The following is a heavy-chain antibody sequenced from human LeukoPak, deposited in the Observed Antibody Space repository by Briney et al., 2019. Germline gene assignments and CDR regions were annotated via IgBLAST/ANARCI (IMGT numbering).Heavy chain of an antibody. D-gene: IGHD3-22*01. J-gene: IGHJ3*02. V-gene: IGHV3-64*01. CDR2: ISSNGGST. Sequence: QPGGSLRLSCAASGFTFSNFAMHWVRQAPGKGLEYVSVISSNGGSTYYANSVKGRFTISRDNSKNTLYLQMGSLRAEDMAVYYCARETYYYHSSGYYSAFDIWGQGTMVTVSS. CDR1: GFTFSNFA. CDR3: ARETYYYHSSGYYSAFDI.